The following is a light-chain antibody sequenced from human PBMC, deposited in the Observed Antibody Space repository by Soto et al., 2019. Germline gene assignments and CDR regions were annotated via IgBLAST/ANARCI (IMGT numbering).Light chain of an antibody. CDR3: QQYYSYPLT. V-gene: IGKV1-8*01. J-gene: IGKJ4*01. CDR2: AAS. Sequence: AIRMTQSPSSLSASTGDRVTITRRASRGISSYLAWYQQKPGKAPKLLIYAASTLQSGVPSRFSGSGSGTDFTLTISCLQSEDFATYYCQQYYSYPLTFGGGTKVEIK. CDR1: RGISSY.